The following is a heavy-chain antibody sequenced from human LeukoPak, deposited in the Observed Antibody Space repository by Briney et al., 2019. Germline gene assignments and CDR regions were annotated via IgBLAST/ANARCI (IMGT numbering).Heavy chain of an antibody. D-gene: IGHD5-12*01. CDR2: VYPGDSDT. J-gene: IGHJ4*02. CDR3: ARRGGYSGLTVY. Sequence: GESLKISCKGSGYSFTSYWIGWVRKVPGKCLEWMGIVYPGDSDTRYSPSFQGQVTISADKSISTAYLQWSSLKAADTAMYYCARRGGYSGLTVYWGQGTLVTVSS. V-gene: IGHV5-51*01. CDR1: GYSFTSYW.